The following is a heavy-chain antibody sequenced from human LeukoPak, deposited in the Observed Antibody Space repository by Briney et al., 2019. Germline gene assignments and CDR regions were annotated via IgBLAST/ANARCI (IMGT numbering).Heavy chain of an antibody. CDR3: ATGQWVSYWFDR. D-gene: IGHD5/OR15-5a*01. J-gene: IGHJ5*02. CDR1: GGSISSYY. Sequence: SETLSLTCTVSGGSISSYYWSWIRQPPGKGLEWIGYIFYSGSPNYNPSLKSRVTISVDTATNQFSLKLSSVTAADTAVYFCATGQWVSYWFDRWGQGTLVTVSS. CDR2: IFYSGSP. V-gene: IGHV4-59*01.